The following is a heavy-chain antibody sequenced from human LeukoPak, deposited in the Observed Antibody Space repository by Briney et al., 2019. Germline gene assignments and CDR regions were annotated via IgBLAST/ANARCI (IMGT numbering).Heavy chain of an antibody. Sequence: GGSLRLSCAASGFTFSSYEMNWVRQAPGKGLEWVSYISSSGSTIYYADSVKGRFTISRDNAKNSLYLQMNRLRAEDTAVYYCAVYYGSGSYYKGRDDYYYYGMDVWGKGTTVIVSS. CDR2: ISSSGSTI. CDR1: GFTFSSYE. CDR3: AVYYGSGSYYKGRDDYYYYGMDV. V-gene: IGHV3-48*03. J-gene: IGHJ6*04. D-gene: IGHD3-10*01.